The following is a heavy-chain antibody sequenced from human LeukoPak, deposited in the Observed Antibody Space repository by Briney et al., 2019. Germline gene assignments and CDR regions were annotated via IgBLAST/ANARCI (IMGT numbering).Heavy chain of an antibody. J-gene: IGHJ4*02. Sequence: ASVKVSCKASGYTFTSYGISWVRQAPGQGLEWMGWISAYNGNTNYAQKLQGRVTMTTDTSTSTAYMELRSLRSEDTAVYYCARDVDTAMTRNAYYFDYWGQGTLVTVSS. CDR2: ISAYNGNT. CDR3: ARDVDTAMTRNAYYFDY. CDR1: GYTFTSYG. V-gene: IGHV1-18*01. D-gene: IGHD5-18*01.